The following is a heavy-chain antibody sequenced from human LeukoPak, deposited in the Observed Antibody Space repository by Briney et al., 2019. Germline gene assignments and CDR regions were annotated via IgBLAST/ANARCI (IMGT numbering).Heavy chain of an antibody. CDR2: ISAYNGNT. Sequence: ASVKVSCKASGYTFTSYGISWVRQAPGQGLEWMGWISAYNGNTNYAQKLQGRVTMTTDTSTSTAYMELRSLRSDDTAVYYCAREIRALGSFRYFDYWGQGTLVTVSS. J-gene: IGHJ4*02. D-gene: IGHD3-10*01. CDR1: GYTFTSYG. V-gene: IGHV1-18*01. CDR3: AREIRALGSFRYFDY.